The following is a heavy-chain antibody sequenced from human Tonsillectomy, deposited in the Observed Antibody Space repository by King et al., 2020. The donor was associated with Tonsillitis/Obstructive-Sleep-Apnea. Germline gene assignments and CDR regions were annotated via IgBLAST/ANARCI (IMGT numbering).Heavy chain of an antibody. Sequence: QLVQSGAEGKKPGASVKVSCKASGYILTSYGISWVRQAPGQGLEWMGWMSAYNGNTNYAQKFQGRVTMTTDTSTCIASMELRSLRSAATAGDSCASERVCRITISGVGSPFDPWGQGTLVTVSS. CDR3: ASERVCRITISGVGSPFDP. D-gene: IGHD3-3*01. CDR2: MSAYNGNT. J-gene: IGHJ5*02. CDR1: GYILTSYG. V-gene: IGHV1-18*01.